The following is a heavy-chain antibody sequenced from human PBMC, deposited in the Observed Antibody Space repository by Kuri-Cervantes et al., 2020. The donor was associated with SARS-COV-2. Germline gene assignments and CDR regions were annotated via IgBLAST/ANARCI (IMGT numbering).Heavy chain of an antibody. Sequence: LTCAASGFTFSSYALHWVRQAPGKGLEWVAVISYDGSNKYYADSVKGRFTISRDNSKTTLFLQMNSLRAEDTAVYHCVKGSAASRPYYFDSWGQGTLVTVSS. CDR1: GFTFSSYA. CDR2: ISYDGSNK. CDR3: VKGSAASRPYYFDS. V-gene: IGHV3-30-3*01. J-gene: IGHJ4*02. D-gene: IGHD3-10*01.